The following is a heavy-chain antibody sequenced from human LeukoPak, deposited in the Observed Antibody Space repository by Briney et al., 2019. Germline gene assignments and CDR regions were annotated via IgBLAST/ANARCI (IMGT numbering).Heavy chain of an antibody. V-gene: IGHV3-48*03. CDR2: ISSSGDTI. D-gene: IGHD3-3*01. CDR3: ARVPRSSRIPIFR. J-gene: IGHJ4*02. CDR1: EFTFSSYE. Sequence: GGSLRLSCAASEFTFSSYEMNWAPHAPGKGLEWVSYISSSGDTIYYAASVKGRFTISRDNAKKSLYLQLNSLRAEDTAVYYCARVPRSSRIPIFRWGQGTLVTVSS.